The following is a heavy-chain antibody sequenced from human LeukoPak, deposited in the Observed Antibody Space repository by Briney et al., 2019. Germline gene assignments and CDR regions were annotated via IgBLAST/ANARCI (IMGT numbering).Heavy chain of an antibody. V-gene: IGHV3-7*01. J-gene: IGHJ5*02. CDR1: GFTFSDYW. CDR3: VRDWPGDSYGADP. CDR2: IRQDGSQK. Sequence: HSGGSLRLSCAASGFTFSDYWMNWVRQAPGMGLEWVANIRQDGSQKYYVDSVKGRFTISRDNAKNPLYLQMNSLRAEDTAVYYCVRDWPGDSYGADPWGQGTLVTVSS. D-gene: IGHD5-18*01.